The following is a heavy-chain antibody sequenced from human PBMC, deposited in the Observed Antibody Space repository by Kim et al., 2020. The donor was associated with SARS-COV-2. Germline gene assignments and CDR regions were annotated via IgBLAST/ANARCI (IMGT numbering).Heavy chain of an antibody. D-gene: IGHD6-13*01. CDR3: ARSRAAAGYYFDY. Sequence: CAASVKGPYTISRPNAKNTLYLKRNSLRAVDTAVYYCARSRAAAGYYFDYWGQGTLVTVSS. J-gene: IGHJ4*02. V-gene: IGHV3-30*14.